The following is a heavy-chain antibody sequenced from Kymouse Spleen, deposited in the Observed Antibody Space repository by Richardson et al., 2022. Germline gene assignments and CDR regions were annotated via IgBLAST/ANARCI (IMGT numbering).Heavy chain of an antibody. CDR3: ARGWELLGYYYYYGMDV. CDR1: GGSFSGYY. CDR2: INHSGST. Sequence: QVQLQQWGAGLLKPSETLSLTCAVYGGSFSGYYWSWIRQPPGKGLEWIGEINHSGSTNYNPSLKSRVTISVDTSKNQFSLKLSSVTAADTAVYYCARGWELLGYYYYYGMDVWGQGTTVTVSS. J-gene: IGHJ6*02. V-gene: IGHV4-34*01. D-gene: IGHD1-26*01.